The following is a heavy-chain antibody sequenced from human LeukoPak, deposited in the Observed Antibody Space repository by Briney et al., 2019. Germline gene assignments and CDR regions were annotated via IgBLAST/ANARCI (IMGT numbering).Heavy chain of an antibody. D-gene: IGHD3-22*01. CDR2: IIPIFGTA. CDR3: AYYDTSNYHGMMD. J-gene: IGHJ4*02. CDR1: GGTFSSYA. Sequence: GASVKVSCKASGGTFSSYAISWVRQAPGQGLEWMGGIIPIFGTANYAQKFQGRVTITADKSTSTAYMELSSLKASDTAIYYCAYYDTSNYHGMMDWGQGTLVTVSS. V-gene: IGHV1-69*06.